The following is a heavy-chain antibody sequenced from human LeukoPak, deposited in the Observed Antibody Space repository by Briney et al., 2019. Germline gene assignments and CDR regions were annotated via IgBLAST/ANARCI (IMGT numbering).Heavy chain of an antibody. Sequence: SETLSLTCTVSGGSVSSGSYYWSWIRQPPGKGLEWIGYIYYSGSTNYNPSLKSRVTISVDTSKNQFSLKLSSVTAADTAVYYCARGVFMITIGGVIHWGQGTLVTVSS. CDR1: GGSVSSGSYY. CDR3: ARGVFMITIGGVIH. V-gene: IGHV4-61*01. J-gene: IGHJ4*02. D-gene: IGHD3-16*01. CDR2: IYYSGST.